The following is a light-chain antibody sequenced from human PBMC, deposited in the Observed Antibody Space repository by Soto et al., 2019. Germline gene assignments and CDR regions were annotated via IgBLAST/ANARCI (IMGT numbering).Light chain of an antibody. V-gene: IGLV2-23*02. J-gene: IGLJ2*01. CDR2: EVN. CDR3: CSYVGGTTFENVV. CDR1: SSDVGNYDL. Sequence: QSDLTQPASVSGSPGQSITISCTGTSSDVGNYDLVSWYQQRPGKVPKLLIYEVNKRPSGVSNRFSGSKSGNTASLTISGLQAEDEADYFCCSYVGGTTFENVVFGGGTKVTVL.